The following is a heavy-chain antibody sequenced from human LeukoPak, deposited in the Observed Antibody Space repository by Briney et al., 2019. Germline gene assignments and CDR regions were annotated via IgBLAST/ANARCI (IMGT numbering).Heavy chain of an antibody. D-gene: IGHD3-22*01. CDR3: ARGGYYDSSGYYLRPYYYGMDV. Sequence: SQTLSLTCTVSGGSISSASYYRSWIRQHPGKGLEWIGYIYYRGSTYDNPSLKSRVMISVDRSKNQFSLNLSSVTAADTAVYYCARGGYYDSSGYYLRPYYYGMDVWGQGTTVTVSS. J-gene: IGHJ6*02. V-gene: IGHV4-31*03. CDR1: GGSISSASYY. CDR2: IYYRGST.